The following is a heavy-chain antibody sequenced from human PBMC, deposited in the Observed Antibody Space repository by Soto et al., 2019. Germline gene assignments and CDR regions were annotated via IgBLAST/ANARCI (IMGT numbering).Heavy chain of an antibody. Sequence: GGSLRLSCAASGFTFSSYGMHWVRQAPGKGLEWVAVISYDGSNKYYADSVKGRFTISRDNSKNTLYLQMNSLRAEDTAVYYCAKDFGLGETTVDYWGQGTLVTVSS. D-gene: IGHD4-17*01. V-gene: IGHV3-30*18. CDR1: GFTFSSYG. CDR3: AKDFGLGETTVDY. J-gene: IGHJ4*02. CDR2: ISYDGSNK.